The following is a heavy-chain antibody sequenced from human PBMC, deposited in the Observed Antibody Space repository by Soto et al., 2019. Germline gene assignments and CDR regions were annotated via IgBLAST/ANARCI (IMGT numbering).Heavy chain of an antibody. D-gene: IGHD3-22*01. V-gene: IGHV2-70*11. CDR2: IDWDDDK. CDR1: GFSLSTSGMC. Sequence: ESGPTLVNPTQTLTLTCPFSGFSLSTSGMCVSWIRQPPGKALEWLARIDWDDDKYYSTSLKTRLTISKDTSKNQVVLTMTNMDPVDTATYYCARATYYYDSSGYAAYYFDYWGQGTLVTVS. CDR3: ARATYYYDSSGYAAYYFDY. J-gene: IGHJ4*02.